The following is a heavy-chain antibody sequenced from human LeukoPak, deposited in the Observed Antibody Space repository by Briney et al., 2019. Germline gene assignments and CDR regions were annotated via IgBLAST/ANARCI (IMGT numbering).Heavy chain of an antibody. Sequence: NASETLSLTCAVYGGSFSGYYWSWIRQPPGEGLEWIGEINHSGSTNYNPSLKNRVTISVDTSKNQFSRKLSSVTAADTAVYYCAREMATITRVNWFDPWGQGTLVTVSS. CDR2: INHSGST. CDR1: GGSFSGYY. CDR3: AREMATITRVNWFDP. D-gene: IGHD5-24*01. V-gene: IGHV4-34*01. J-gene: IGHJ5*02.